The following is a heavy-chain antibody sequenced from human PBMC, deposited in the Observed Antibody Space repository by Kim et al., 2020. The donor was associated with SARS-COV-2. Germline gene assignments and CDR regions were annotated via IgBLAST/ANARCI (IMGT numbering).Heavy chain of an antibody. D-gene: IGHD3-10*01. Sequence: ALSVKSRITINPDTSKNQFSLQLNSVTPEDTAVYYCARGSLWFGVPYYFDYWGQGTLVTVSS. CDR3: ARGSLWFGVPYYFDY. V-gene: IGHV6-1*01. J-gene: IGHJ4*02.